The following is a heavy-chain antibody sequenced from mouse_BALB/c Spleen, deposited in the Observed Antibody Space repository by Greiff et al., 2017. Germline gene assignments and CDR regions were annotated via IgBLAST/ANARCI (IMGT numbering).Heavy chain of an antibody. D-gene: IGHD1-1*01. V-gene: IGHV3-2*02. CDR3: ARATYYGSVY. CDR1: GYSITSDYA. CDR2: ISYSGST. J-gene: IGHJ2*01. Sequence: EVKLVESGPGLVKPSQSLSLTCTVTGYSITSDYAWNWIRQFPGNKLEWMGYISYSGSTSYNPSLKSRISITRDTSKNQFFLQLNSVTTEDTATYYCARATYYGSVYWGQGTTLTVSS.